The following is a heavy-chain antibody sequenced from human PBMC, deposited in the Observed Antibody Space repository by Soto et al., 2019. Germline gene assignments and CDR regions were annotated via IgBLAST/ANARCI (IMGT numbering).Heavy chain of an antibody. CDR1: GDSVSNNSVA. D-gene: IGHD3-10*01. Sequence: SQTLSLTCALSGDSVSNNSVAWNWGRQSPSRGLEWLGRTYYRSKWHYDYAPSVRSRITINPDTSKNHSALQLNSVSPEDAAVYYCARTLRGRGVKYFDDWGQGTLVTVS. CDR2: TYYRSKWHY. V-gene: IGHV6-1*01. CDR3: ARTLRGRGVKYFDD. J-gene: IGHJ4*02.